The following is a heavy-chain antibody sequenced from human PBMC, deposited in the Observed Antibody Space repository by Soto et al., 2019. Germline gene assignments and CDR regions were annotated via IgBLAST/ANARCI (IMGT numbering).Heavy chain of an antibody. CDR3: ARGADFWGGSRSYHYAYDCGV. CDR1: GFNLSAHD. CDR2: LGVAGNT. J-gene: IGHJ6*02. D-gene: IGHD3-3*01. V-gene: IGHV3-13*01. Sequence: GGSLRLSCAASGFNLSAHDMHWVRQVKGKGLEWVSALGVAGNTFESASVKGRFTISRENAKNSMSLQMKSLRAGDTAVDFCARGADFWGGSRSYHYAYDCGVWGHGTTVAVAS.